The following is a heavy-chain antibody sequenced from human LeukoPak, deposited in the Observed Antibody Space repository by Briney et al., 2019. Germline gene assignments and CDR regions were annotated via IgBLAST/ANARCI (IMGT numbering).Heavy chain of an antibody. D-gene: IGHD3-3*01. CDR2: INPEGSEK. CDR3: AKEIDYDFCSGSNY. Sequence: GGSLRLSCAVSGLTFSSSWMDWVRQAPGKGLEWVASINPEGSEKYSADSVKGRFTISRDNSKNTLYLQMNSLRAEDTAVYYCAKEIDYDFCSGSNYWGKGTLVTVSS. V-gene: IGHV3-7*03. CDR1: GLTFSSSW. J-gene: IGHJ4*02.